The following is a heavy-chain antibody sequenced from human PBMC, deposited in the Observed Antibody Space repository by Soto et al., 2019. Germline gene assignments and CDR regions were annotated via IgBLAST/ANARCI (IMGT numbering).Heavy chain of an antibody. CDR1: WGSIINYD. D-gene: IGHD6-13*01. J-gene: IGHJ4*02. CDR3: ARGTSSSWAHYFDY. V-gene: IGHV4-59*01. Sequence: ALVTHCHPQTVFWGSIINYDWSWIPQPPGKGLEWIGYIYYSGSTNYNPSLKSRVTISVDTSKNQFSLKLSSVTAADTAVYYCARGTSSSWAHYFDYWGQGTLVTVS. CDR2: IYYSGST.